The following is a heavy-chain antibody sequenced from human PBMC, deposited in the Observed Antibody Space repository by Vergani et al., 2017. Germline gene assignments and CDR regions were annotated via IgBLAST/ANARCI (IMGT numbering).Heavy chain of an antibody. CDR2: INWNGGST. J-gene: IGHJ4*02. Sequence: EVQLVESGGGAVRPGGSLRLSCAASGFTFDDYGMSWVRQAPGKGLEWVSGINWNGGSTGYADSVKGRFTISRDNAKNSLYLQMNSLRAEDTALYYCARERKAYYDFWSGYYTQYYFDDWGQGTLVTVSS. CDR1: GFTFDDYG. D-gene: IGHD3-3*01. CDR3: ARERKAYYDFWSGYYTQYYFDD. V-gene: IGHV3-20*04.